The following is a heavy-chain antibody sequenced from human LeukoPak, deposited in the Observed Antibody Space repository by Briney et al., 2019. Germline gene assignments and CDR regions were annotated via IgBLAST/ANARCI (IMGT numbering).Heavy chain of an antibody. Sequence: KPSETLSLTCTVSGGFINSYYWSWIRQPPGKGLEWIGYVYYTGSTNYNPSLKSRVTISVDTSKNHFSLELSSVTAADTAVYYCARGSQRITVFGVVTDCWGQGTLVTVSS. CDR2: VYYTGST. D-gene: IGHD3-3*01. V-gene: IGHV4-59*01. J-gene: IGHJ4*02. CDR3: ARGSQRITVFGVVTDC. CDR1: GGFINSYY.